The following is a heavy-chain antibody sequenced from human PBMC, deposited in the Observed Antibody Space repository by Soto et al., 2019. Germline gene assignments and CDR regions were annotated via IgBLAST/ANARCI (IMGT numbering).Heavy chain of an antibody. CDR1: GGSISSGDYY. Sequence: KTSDTLSLTCTVSGGSISSGDYYWSWIRQPPGKGLEWIGYIYYSGSTYYNPSLKSRVTISVDTSKNQFSLKLSSVTAADTAVYYCASSDSSGPDAFDIWGQGAMVTV. J-gene: IGHJ3*02. CDR3: ASSDSSGPDAFDI. CDR2: IYYSGST. D-gene: IGHD3-22*01. V-gene: IGHV4-30-4*02.